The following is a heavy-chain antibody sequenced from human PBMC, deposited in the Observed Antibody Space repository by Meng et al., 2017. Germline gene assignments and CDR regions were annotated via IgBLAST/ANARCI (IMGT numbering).Heavy chain of an antibody. CDR1: GGSISSSSYY. J-gene: IGHJ5*02. D-gene: IGHD3-22*01. CDR2: IYYSEST. Sequence: RLSLQESGPRLVNPSETPPLHCIVSGGSISSSSYYWGWIRQPPGKWLEWIGSIYYSESTYYNPSLKSRVTISVDTSKNQFSLKLSSVTAADTAVYYCARICYDSSGYSPYNWFDPWGQGTLVTVSS. CDR3: ARICYDSSGYSPYNWFDP. V-gene: IGHV4-39*06.